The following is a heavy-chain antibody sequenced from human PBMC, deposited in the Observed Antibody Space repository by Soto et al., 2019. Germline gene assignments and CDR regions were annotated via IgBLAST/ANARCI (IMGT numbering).Heavy chain of an antibody. D-gene: IGHD3-3*01. CDR3: AKEQGPHDGIWHGPGRHGMDV. Sequence: PGWSLRLSCAASGFTFTSYGMIWVRQVPGEGLEWVSSINNNGDSTDYADSVRGRFIISRDNSKNTLYLQLTGLRAEDTAIYYSAKEQGPHDGIWHGPGRHGMDVWGPGTTVTVSS. V-gene: IGHV3-23*01. J-gene: IGHJ6*02. CDR2: INNNGDST. CDR1: GFTFTSYG.